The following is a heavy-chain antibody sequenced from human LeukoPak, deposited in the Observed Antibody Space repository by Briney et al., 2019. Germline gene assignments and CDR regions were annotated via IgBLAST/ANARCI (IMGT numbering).Heavy chain of an antibody. V-gene: IGHV3-20*04. D-gene: IGHD3-10*01. CDR2: INWNGATT. J-gene: IGHJ4*02. CDR1: GFTFRDYG. CDR3: GRARGFDVPVVFDD. Sequence: GGSLRLSCVASGFTFRDYGISWVRQAPGKGLEWVAGINWNGATTAYADSVKGRFTISRDNAEASLYLQMNSLRGEDTAFYYCGRARGFDVPVVFDDWGQGTLVTVSS.